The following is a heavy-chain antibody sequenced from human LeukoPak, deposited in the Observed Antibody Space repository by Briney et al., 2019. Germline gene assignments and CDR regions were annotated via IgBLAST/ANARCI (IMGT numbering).Heavy chain of an antibody. D-gene: IGHD3-22*01. CDR1: GFTFSSYA. Sequence: GGSLRLSCAASGFTFSSYAMSWVRQAPGKGLEWVSAISGSGGSTYYADSVKGRFTISRDNSKNTLYLQMNSLRAEDTAVYYCAKDSGDYYDSSGYYQPPNKPDEPFIDYWGQGTLVTVSS. CDR2: ISGSGGST. J-gene: IGHJ4*02. V-gene: IGHV3-23*01. CDR3: AKDSGDYYDSSGYYQPPNKPDEPFIDY.